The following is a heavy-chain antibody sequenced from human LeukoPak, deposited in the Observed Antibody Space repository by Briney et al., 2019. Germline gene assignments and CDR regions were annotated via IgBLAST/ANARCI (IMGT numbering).Heavy chain of an antibody. CDR3: ARDVSRTSWTWR. Sequence: SETLSLTCSVSGGSITDTNYYWAWIRQPPGKGLEWIANIYYTGTTYYNPSLKSRVTISVDTSNNQFSLKLSSVTAADTAVYYCARDVSRTSWTWRWGQGTVVTVSS. D-gene: IGHD2-2*01. CDR2: IYYTGTT. CDR1: GGSITDTNYY. V-gene: IGHV4-39*02. J-gene: IGHJ3*01.